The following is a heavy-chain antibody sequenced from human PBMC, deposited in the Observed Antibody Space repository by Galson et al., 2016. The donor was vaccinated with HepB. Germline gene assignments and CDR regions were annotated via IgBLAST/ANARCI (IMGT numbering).Heavy chain of an antibody. J-gene: IGHJ4*02. Sequence: PALVKPTQTLTLTCTFSGFSLRNNGEGVGWIRQPPGKALEWVAVIYWDDNRRYSPSLKTRLTITKDTSKNEVVLTMTNMAPVDTATCYCAHRYRRLGATLFDSWGQGALVTVSS. CDR2: IYWDDNR. V-gene: IGHV2-5*02. CDR3: AHRYRRLGATLFDS. D-gene: IGHD1-26*01. CDR1: GFSLRNNGEG.